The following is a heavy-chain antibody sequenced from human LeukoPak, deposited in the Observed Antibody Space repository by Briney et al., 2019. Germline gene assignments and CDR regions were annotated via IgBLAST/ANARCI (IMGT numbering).Heavy chain of an antibody. Sequence: SETLSLTCAVYGESFNGYYWSWIRQPAAKGLEWIGRIYTSGSTNYNPSLKSRVTISINTTKNQFSLKLSSMTAADAAVYDCARGAHYFDMGWFDPWGQGTLVTVSS. CDR2: IYTSGST. V-gene: IGHV4-59*10. CDR3: ARGAHYFDMGWFDP. J-gene: IGHJ5*02. D-gene: IGHD3-22*01. CDR1: GESFNGYY.